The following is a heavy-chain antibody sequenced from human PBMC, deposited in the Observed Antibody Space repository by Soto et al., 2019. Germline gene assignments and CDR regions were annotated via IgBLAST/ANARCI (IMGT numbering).Heavy chain of an antibody. Sequence: QVQLQESGPGLVKPSQTLSLTCTVSGGSISSGDYYWSWIRQPPGKGLDWIGNIYYSGSTYYTPSLKSRVTISMDTSKNQFSLKLSSVTAADTAVYYCARVRRYCSGGSCYSFDFWGQGTLVTVSS. V-gene: IGHV4-30-4*01. J-gene: IGHJ4*02. D-gene: IGHD2-15*01. CDR2: IYYSGST. CDR3: ARVRRYCSGGSCYSFDF. CDR1: GGSISSGDYY.